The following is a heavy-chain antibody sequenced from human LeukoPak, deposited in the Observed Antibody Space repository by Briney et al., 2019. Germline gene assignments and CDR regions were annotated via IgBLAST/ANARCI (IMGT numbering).Heavy chain of an antibody. CDR3: AKDLHGGYSSDY. J-gene: IGHJ4*02. CDR1: GFTFSYVG. V-gene: IGHV3-30*02. CDR2: IRYEGIDI. Sequence: GGSLRLSXAASGFTFSYVGMHWVRQAPGKGLEWLSFIRYEGIDIYYADSVRGRFTISRDNSKATLYLQMNSLRPDDTALYYCAKDLHGGYSSDYWGRGTLVTVSS. D-gene: IGHD3-22*01.